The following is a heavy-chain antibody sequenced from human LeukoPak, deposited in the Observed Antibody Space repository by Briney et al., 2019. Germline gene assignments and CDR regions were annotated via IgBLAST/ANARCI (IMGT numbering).Heavy chain of an antibody. V-gene: IGHV4-61*02. CDR2: IYTSGST. J-gene: IGHJ6*02. D-gene: IGHD3-3*01. CDR3: ARGEILEWHKTEYYYGMDV. Sequence: SQTLSLTCTVSGGSISSGSYYWSWIRQLAGKGLEWIGRIYTSGSTNYNPSLKSRVTISVDTSKNQFSLKLSSVTAADTAVYYCARGEILEWHKTEYYYGMDVWGQGTTVTVSS. CDR1: GGSISSGSYY.